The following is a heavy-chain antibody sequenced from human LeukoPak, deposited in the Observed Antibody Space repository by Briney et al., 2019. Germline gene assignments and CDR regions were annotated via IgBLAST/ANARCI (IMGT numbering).Heavy chain of an antibody. Sequence: ASVKVSCKASGYTFTSYGISWVRQAPGQGLEWMGWISAYNGNTNYAQKPQGRVTMTTDTSTSTAYMELRSLRSDDTAVYYCARYLRITMVRGVMKGAFDIWGQGTMVTVPS. CDR2: ISAYNGNT. D-gene: IGHD3-10*01. CDR1: GYTFTSYG. J-gene: IGHJ3*02. V-gene: IGHV1-18*01. CDR3: ARYLRITMVRGVMKGAFDI.